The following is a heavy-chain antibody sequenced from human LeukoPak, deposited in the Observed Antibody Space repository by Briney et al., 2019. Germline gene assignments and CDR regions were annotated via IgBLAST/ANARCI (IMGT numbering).Heavy chain of an antibody. CDR3: VRAIPAAILGAFDI. J-gene: IGHJ3*02. V-gene: IGHV3-11*04. CDR1: GFTFSDYY. Sequence: GGSLRLSCAAPGFTFSDYYMSWIRQAPGKGLEWVSYISSGGSPIYYADSVKGRFTISRDNAKNSLHLQMNSLRAEDTAIYYCVRAIPAAILGAFDIWGQGTMVTVSS. CDR2: ISSGGSPI. D-gene: IGHD2-2*02.